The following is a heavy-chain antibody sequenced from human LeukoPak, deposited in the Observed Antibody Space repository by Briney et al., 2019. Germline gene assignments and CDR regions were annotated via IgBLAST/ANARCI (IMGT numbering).Heavy chain of an antibody. D-gene: IGHD4-17*01. CDR3: ARPTYGDYYGFDC. CDR1: GYTFTSYY. J-gene: IGHJ4*02. V-gene: IGHV1-46*01. CDR2: INPSGGST. Sequence: ASVKVSCKASGYTFTSYYMHWVRQAPGQGLEWMGIINPSGGSTSYAQKFQGRVTMTRDMSTSTVYMELSSLRSEDTAVYYCARPTYGDYYGFDCWGQGTLVTVSS.